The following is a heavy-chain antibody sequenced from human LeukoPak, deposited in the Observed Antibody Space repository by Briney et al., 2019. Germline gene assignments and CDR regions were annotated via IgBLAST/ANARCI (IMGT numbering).Heavy chain of an antibody. Sequence: PGGSLRLSCAASGFTFSSYAMHWVRQAPGKGLEWVAVISYDGSNKYYADSVKGRFTISRDNSKNTLYLQMNSLRAEDTAVYYCARGFGETAFDIWGQGTMVTVSS. CDR2: ISYDGSNK. CDR3: ARGFGETAFDI. J-gene: IGHJ3*02. V-gene: IGHV3-30*14. CDR1: GFTFSSYA. D-gene: IGHD3-10*01.